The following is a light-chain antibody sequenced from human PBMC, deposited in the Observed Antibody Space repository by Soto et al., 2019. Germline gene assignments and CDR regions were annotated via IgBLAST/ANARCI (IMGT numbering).Light chain of an antibody. CDR3: QTWGTGIPV. CDR2: LNSDGSH. V-gene: IGLV4-69*01. J-gene: IGLJ2*01. CDR1: SGHSSYA. Sequence: QPVLTQSPSASASLGASVKLTCTLSSGHSSYAIAWHQQQPEKGPRYLMILNSDGSHSKGDGIPDRFSGSSSGAERYLTISSLQSEDEADYYCQTWGTGIPVFGGGTKLPVL.